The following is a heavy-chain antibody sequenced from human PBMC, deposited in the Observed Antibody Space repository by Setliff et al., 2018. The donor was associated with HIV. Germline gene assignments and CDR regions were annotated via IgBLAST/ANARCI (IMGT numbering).Heavy chain of an antibody. CDR3: ARTRSGGSSVYYYYYMDV. Sequence: ASVKVSCKASADTFTNFLINWVRQAPGQGLEWMGWMNPDSGNTGSAQNFQGRLTITWNTSISTAYMELGSLGFDDTAVYFCARTRSGGSSVYYYYYMDVWGQGTAVTVSS. V-gene: IGHV1-8*03. D-gene: IGHD2-15*01. CDR1: ADTFTNFL. CDR2: MNPDSGNT. J-gene: IGHJ6*03.